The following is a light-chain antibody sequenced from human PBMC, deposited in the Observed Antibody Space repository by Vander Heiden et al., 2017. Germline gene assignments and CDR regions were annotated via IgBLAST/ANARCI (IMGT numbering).Light chain of an antibody. CDR3: GSWDNGLGAGL. Sequence: QSVLTQPPSVSAAPGQKVTISCSGSFSNIGSKLVSWYQQLPGIAPKLLIYDNNKRPSGIPDRFSGSKSGTSATLDITGLQTGDEADYYCGSWDNGLGAGLFGTGTKVTVL. J-gene: IGLJ1*01. V-gene: IGLV1-51*01. CDR2: DNN. CDR1: FSNIGSKL.